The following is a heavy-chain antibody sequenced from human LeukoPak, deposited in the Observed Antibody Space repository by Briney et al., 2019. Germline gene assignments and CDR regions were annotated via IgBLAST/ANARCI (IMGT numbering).Heavy chain of an antibody. D-gene: IGHD2/OR15-2a*01. CDR1: GGSISSSNYY. CDR3: ARDLEYFDY. J-gene: IGHJ4*02. Sequence: SETLSLTCTVSGGSISSSNYYWGWIRQPPGKGLEWIGGIYYTGNTYSNPSLKSRVTMSVDTSKNQFSLKLSSVTAADTAVYYCARDLEYFDYWGQGTLVTVSS. V-gene: IGHV4-39*07. CDR2: IYYTGNT.